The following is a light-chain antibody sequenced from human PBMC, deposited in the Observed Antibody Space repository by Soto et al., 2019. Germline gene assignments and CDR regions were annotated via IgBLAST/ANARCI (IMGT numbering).Light chain of an antibody. Sequence: DIVMTQSPDSLAVSLGDRATINCKSSRGVLYSSNNKNYLAWYQQKPGQPPKLLIYWASTRESGVPDRFSGSGSGTDFTLTISSLQAEDVAVYYCQQYYSTPLTFGGGTKVDIK. CDR1: RGVLYSSNNKNY. CDR3: QQYYSTPLT. V-gene: IGKV4-1*01. J-gene: IGKJ4*01. CDR2: WAS.